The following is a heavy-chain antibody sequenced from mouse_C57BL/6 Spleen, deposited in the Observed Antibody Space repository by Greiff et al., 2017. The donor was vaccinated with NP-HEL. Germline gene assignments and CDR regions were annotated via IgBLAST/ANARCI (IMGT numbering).Heavy chain of an antibody. CDR3: TREVYGNYAYFDY. D-gene: IGHD2-1*01. V-gene: IGHV5-9-1*02. J-gene: IGHJ2*01. Sequence: EVQRVESGEGLVKPGGSLKLSCAASGFTFSSYAMSWVRQTPEKRLEWVAYISSGGDYIYYADTVKGRFTISRDNARNTLYLQMSSLKSEDTAMYYCTREVYGNYAYFDYWGQGTTLTVSS. CDR2: ISSGGDYI. CDR1: GFTFSSYA.